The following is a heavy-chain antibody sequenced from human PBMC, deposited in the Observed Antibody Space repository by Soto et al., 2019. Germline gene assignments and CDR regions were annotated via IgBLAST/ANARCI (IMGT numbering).Heavy chain of an antibody. D-gene: IGHD3-3*01. CDR3: ARGIEWFPLVGDYYYYMDV. V-gene: IGHV3-11*01. Sequence: GGSLRLSCAASGFTFSDYYMSWIRQAPGKGLEWVSYISSSGSTIYYADSVKGRFTISRDNAKNSLYLQMNSLRAEDTAVYYCARGIEWFPLVGDYYYYMDVWGKGTTVTVSS. J-gene: IGHJ6*03. CDR1: GFTFSDYY. CDR2: ISSSGSTI.